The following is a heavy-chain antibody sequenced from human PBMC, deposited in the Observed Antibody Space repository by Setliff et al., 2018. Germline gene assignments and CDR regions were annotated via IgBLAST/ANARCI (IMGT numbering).Heavy chain of an antibody. CDR3: ARAWYDNSGYYYENYYYFMDV. J-gene: IGHJ6*03. Sequence: SVKVSCKASGGTFKNFGISWVRQAPGQGLEWMGGIIPIFGTTNYAQTFQGRVTITADESTTTAYMELSSLRSDDTAVYYCARAWYDNSGYYYENYYYFMDVWGKGTTVTVSS. CDR2: IIPIFGTT. D-gene: IGHD3-22*01. CDR1: GGTFKNFG. V-gene: IGHV1-69*13.